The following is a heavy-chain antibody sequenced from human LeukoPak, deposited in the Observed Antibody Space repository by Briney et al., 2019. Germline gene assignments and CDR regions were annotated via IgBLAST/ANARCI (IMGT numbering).Heavy chain of an antibody. CDR2: IYTSGST. V-gene: IGHV4-4*07. J-gene: IGHJ4*02. CDR1: GGSISNYY. D-gene: IGHD3-22*01. Sequence: PSETLSLTCSVSGGSISNYYWSWIRQPAGKGLEWIGRIYTSGSTNYNPSLKSRVTISIDTSKNQFSLKLSSVAAADTAVYYCASLYYFDSSGQPNPFDYWGQGTLVTVSS. CDR3: ASLYYFDSSGQPNPFDY.